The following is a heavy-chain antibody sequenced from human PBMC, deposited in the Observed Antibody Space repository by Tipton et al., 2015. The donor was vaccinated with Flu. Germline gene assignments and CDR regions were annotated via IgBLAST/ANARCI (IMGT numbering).Heavy chain of an antibody. CDR2: ISGSGGST. J-gene: IGHJ2*01. D-gene: IGHD4-17*01. CDR3: AKMTTVITGYFDL. CDR1: GFTFSSYA. V-gene: IGHV3-23*01. Sequence: SLRLSCAASGFTFSSYAMSWVRQAPGKGLEWVSAISGSGGSTYYADSGKGRFTISRDNSKNTLYLQMNSLRAEDTAVYYCAKMTTVITGYFDLWGRGTLLPVSS.